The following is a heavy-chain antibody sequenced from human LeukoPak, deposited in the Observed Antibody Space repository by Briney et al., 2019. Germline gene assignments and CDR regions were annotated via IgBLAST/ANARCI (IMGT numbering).Heavy chain of an antibody. V-gene: IGHV1-69*04. J-gene: IGHJ4*02. CDR3: ARDRIAAAGEGDY. Sequence: ASVKVSCKASGGTFSSYATSWVRQAPGQGLEWMGRIIPILGIANYAQKFQGRVTITADKSTSTAYMELSSLRSEDTAVYYCARDRIAAAGEGDYWGQGTLVTVSS. CDR2: IIPILGIA. D-gene: IGHD6-13*01. CDR1: GGTFSSYA.